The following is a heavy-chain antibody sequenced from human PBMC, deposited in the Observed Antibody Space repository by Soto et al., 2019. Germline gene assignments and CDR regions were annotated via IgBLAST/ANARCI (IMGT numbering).Heavy chain of an antibody. J-gene: IGHJ1*01. D-gene: IGHD3-10*01. CDR3: AKDHPYYYGSGSYYQHRYFQH. V-gene: IGHV3-30*18. CDR2: ISYDGSNK. Sequence: GGSLRLSCAASGFTFSSYGMHWVRQAPGKGLEWVAVISYDGSNKYYADSVKGRFTISRDNSKNTLYLQMNSLRAEDTAVYYCAKDHPYYYGSGSYYQHRYFQHWGQGTLVTVSS. CDR1: GFTFSSYG.